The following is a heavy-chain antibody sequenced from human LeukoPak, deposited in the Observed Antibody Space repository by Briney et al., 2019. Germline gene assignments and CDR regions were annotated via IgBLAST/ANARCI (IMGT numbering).Heavy chain of an antibody. V-gene: IGHV1-69*04. CDR3: ASVIFVAPAFDY. J-gene: IGHJ4*02. CDR2: IIPILGIA. Sequence: ASVKVSCKASGGTFSSYAISWVRQAPGQGLEWMGRIIPILGIANYAQKFQGRVTITADKSTSTAYMELSSLRSDDTAVYYCASVIFVAPAFDYWGQGPLVTASS. CDR1: GGTFSSYA. D-gene: IGHD5-12*01.